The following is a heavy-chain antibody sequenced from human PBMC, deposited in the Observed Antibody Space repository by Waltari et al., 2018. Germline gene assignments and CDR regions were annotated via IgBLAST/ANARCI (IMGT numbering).Heavy chain of an antibody. Sequence: QVELRESGPGLVKPSETLSLTCSVARGFITTGAWGWVRKSPGRGLEWLGFFYASGDTRFNPSLGGRATISFDTAKNQFSLHLTSVTAADTGVYYCARGGSPSLDYWGPG. J-gene: IGHJ4*02. D-gene: IGHD3-10*01. V-gene: IGHV4-4*09. CDR2: FYASGDT. CDR3: ARGGSPSLDY. CDR1: RGFITTGA.